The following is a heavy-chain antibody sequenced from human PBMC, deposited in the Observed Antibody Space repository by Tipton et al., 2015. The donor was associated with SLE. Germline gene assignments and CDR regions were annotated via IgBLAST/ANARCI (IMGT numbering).Heavy chain of an antibody. CDR1: GFTFGTSA. J-gene: IGHJ4*02. Sequence: SLRLSCAASGFTFGTSAMHWVRQAPGKGLEWVAGIWYDGSNKFYADSVKGRFTISRDNSKNTVSLQMNSLRVEDTAVYFCARGRGGEFLDYWGQGTLVTVSS. CDR3: ARGRGGEFLDY. CDR2: IWYDGSNK. D-gene: IGHD3-16*01. V-gene: IGHV3-33*01.